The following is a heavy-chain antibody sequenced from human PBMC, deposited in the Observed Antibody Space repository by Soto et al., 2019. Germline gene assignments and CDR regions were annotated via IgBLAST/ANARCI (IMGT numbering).Heavy chain of an antibody. CDR2: IYWNDDK. J-gene: IGHJ4*02. Sequence: GSGPTLVNPTQTLTLTCTFSGFSLSTSGVGVGWIRQPPGKALEWLALIYWNDDKRYSPSLKSRLTITKDTSKNQVVLTMTNMDPVDTATYYCAPSRDLNPVRPVTITFPFDYWGQGTLVTVSS. D-gene: IGHD3-10*01. V-gene: IGHV2-5*01. CDR1: GFSLSTSGVG. CDR3: APSRDLNPVRPVTITFPFDY.